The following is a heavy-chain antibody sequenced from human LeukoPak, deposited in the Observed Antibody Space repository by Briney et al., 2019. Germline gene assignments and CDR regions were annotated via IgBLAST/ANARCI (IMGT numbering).Heavy chain of an antibody. CDR3: ARGAYYYED. V-gene: IGHV3-48*01. Sequence: GGSLRLSYAASEFTFSSYSMNWVRQAPGKGLEWVSYITNSGNSKSYADSVKGRFTISRDNTKNSLYLQMNSLRAEDTAVYYCARGAYYYEDWGQGTLVTVSS. CDR2: ITNSGNSK. D-gene: IGHD3-22*01. J-gene: IGHJ4*02. CDR1: EFTFSSYS.